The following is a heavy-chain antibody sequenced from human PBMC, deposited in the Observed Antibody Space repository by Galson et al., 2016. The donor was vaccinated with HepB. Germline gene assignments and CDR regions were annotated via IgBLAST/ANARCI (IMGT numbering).Heavy chain of an antibody. CDR1: GFTFSSYA. CDR2: ISGSGGTT. J-gene: IGHJ1*01. V-gene: IGHV3-23*01. CDR3: AKGAYSLPENFQH. D-gene: IGHD2-15*01. Sequence: SLRLSCAASGFTFSSYALNWVRQPPGKGLEWVSSISGSGGTTYYADSLKGRFTISRDNSKSTLYLQMNSLRAEDTAVYYCAKGAYSLPENFQHWGQGTLVNFSS.